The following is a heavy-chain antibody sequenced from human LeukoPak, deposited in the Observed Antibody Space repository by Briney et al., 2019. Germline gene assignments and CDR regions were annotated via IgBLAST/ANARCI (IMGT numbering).Heavy chain of an antibody. CDR2: IYYSGST. V-gene: IGHV4-59*01. D-gene: IGHD1-1*01. CDR1: GGSISSYY. CDR3: AIETAGYFDY. J-gene: IGHJ4*02. Sequence: SETLSLTCTVSGGSISSYYWSWIRQPPGKGLEWIGYIYYSGSTNYNPSLKSRVTISVDTSKNQFSLKLSSVTAADTAVYYCAIETAGYFDYWGRGTQVTVSS.